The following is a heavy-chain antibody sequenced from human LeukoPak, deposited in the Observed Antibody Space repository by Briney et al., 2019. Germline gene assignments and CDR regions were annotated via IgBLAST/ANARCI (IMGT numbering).Heavy chain of an antibody. CDR2: IYHSGST. V-gene: IGHV4-30-2*01. CDR1: GGSISSGSYY. CDR3: ARDQMDV. J-gene: IGHJ6*04. Sequence: SETQSLTCTVSGGSISSGSYYWSWIRQPPGKGLEWIGYIYHSGSTYYNPSLKSRVTISVDRSKNQFSLKLSSVTAADTAVYYCARDQMDVWGKGTTVTVSS.